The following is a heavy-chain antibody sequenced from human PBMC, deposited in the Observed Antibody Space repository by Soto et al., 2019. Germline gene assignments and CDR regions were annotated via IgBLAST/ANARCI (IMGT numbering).Heavy chain of an antibody. Sequence: GGSLRLSCAASGFTFSSYGMHWVRQAPGKGLEWVAVISYDGSNKYYADSVKGRFTISRDNSKNTLYLQMNSLRAEDTAVYYCAKDSGGSSSWYVDYYYGMDVWGQGTTVTVSS. D-gene: IGHD6-13*01. V-gene: IGHV3-30*18. CDR3: AKDSGGSSSWYVDYYYGMDV. CDR1: GFTFSSYG. J-gene: IGHJ6*02. CDR2: ISYDGSNK.